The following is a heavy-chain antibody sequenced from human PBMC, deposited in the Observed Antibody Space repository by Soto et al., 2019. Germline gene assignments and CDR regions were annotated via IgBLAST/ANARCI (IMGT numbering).Heavy chain of an antibody. CDR2: IIPIFGTA. CDR3: AREMDSYGPTNPFDY. CDR1: GGTFSSYA. J-gene: IGHJ4*02. V-gene: IGHV1-69*13. Sequence: SVKVSCKASGGTFSSYAISWVRQAPGQGLEWMGGIIPIFGTANYAQKFQGRVTITADESTSTAYMELSSLRSEDTAVYYCAREMDSYGPTNPFDYWGQGTLVTVSS. D-gene: IGHD5-18*01.